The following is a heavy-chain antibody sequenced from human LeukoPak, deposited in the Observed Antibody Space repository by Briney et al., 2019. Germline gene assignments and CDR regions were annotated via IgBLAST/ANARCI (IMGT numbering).Heavy chain of an antibody. V-gene: IGHV4-59*01. CDR2: IHYSGST. D-gene: IGHD3-10*01. Sequence: SETLSLTCTVSGGSISGYYWTWIRQPPGKALESIGHIHYSGSTYYTPSLQSRVTMSVDTSNNQLSLKLSSVTAADTAVYYCARDDYGSGSMGAFDIWGQGTMVTVSS. CDR1: GGSISGYY. J-gene: IGHJ3*02. CDR3: ARDDYGSGSMGAFDI.